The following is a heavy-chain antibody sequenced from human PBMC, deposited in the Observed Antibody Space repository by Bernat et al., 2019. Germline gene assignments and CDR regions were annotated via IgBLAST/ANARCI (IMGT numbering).Heavy chain of an antibody. J-gene: IGHJ5*02. CDR1: GGSFSDVY. CDR3: ARGKRWGSSFDP. V-gene: IGHV4-34*01. D-gene: IGHD3-16*01. CDR2: INHNGET. Sequence: QVQLRQWGAGLLKPSETLSLTCGVFGGSFSDVYWSWIRQPPGKGLEWIGEINHNGETYYNPSLETRVTISVDTSKSQFSLRLTSVTAADTAVYYCARGKRWGSSFDPWGQGTLVTIFS.